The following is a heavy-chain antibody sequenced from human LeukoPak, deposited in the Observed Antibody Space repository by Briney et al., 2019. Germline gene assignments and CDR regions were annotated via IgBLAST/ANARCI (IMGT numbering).Heavy chain of an antibody. Sequence: SETLSLTCTVSGGSISSYYWSWIRQPPGKGLEWIGYIYYSGSTNYNPSLKSRVTISVDTSKNQFSLKLSSVTAADTAVYYCARARIWFGDNYYYYMDVWGKGTTVTVSS. V-gene: IGHV4-59*01. J-gene: IGHJ6*03. CDR2: IYYSGST. D-gene: IGHD3-10*01. CDR1: GGSISSYY. CDR3: ARARIWFGDNYYYYMDV.